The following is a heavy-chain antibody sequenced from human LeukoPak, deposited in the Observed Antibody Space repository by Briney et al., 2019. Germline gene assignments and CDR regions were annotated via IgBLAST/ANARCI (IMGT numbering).Heavy chain of an antibody. CDR3: ARGILTGTAAY. J-gene: IGHJ4*02. V-gene: IGHV1-69*04. D-gene: IGHD1-7*01. CDR1: GGTFSSYA. CDR2: IIPILGIA. Sequence: ASVKVSCKASGGTFSSYAISWVRQAPGQGLEWMGRIIPILGIANYAQKFQGRVTITADKSTSTAYVELSSLRSEDTAVYYCARGILTGTAAYWGQGTLVTVSS.